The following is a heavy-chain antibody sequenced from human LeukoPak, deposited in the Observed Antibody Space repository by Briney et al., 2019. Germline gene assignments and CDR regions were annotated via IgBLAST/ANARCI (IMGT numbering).Heavy chain of an antibody. CDR3: AKWGDYDVLTGYYVSDY. D-gene: IGHD3-9*01. CDR2: ITGSGGNT. V-gene: IGHV3-23*01. Sequence: GASLRLSCAASGFTFSNYAMSWVRQAPGKGLEWVSAITGSGGNTYYADSVKGRFTISRDNSKNTVFLQMNSLRAEDTAVYYCAKWGDYDVLTGYYVSDYWGQGTWSPSPQ. J-gene: IGHJ4*02. CDR1: GFTFSNYA.